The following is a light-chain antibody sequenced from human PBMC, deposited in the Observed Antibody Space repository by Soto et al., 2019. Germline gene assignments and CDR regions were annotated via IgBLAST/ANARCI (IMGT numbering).Light chain of an antibody. V-gene: IGKV1-33*01. CDR1: ADITNY. Sequence: IQMTKSPLFLSAYIGDRVTITCQASADITNYLNWYWQKPGKAPKLLIYDASMLERGVSSRFSGGGSGTHFTFPISSLQPEDIATFYCQQYDSFPYTFGQGTKVDIK. CDR3: QQYDSFPYT. CDR2: DAS. J-gene: IGKJ2*01.